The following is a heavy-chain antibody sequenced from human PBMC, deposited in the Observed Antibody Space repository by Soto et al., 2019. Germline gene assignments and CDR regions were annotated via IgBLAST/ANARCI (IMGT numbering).Heavy chain of an antibody. CDR3: ARVGILVAFGGVILT. V-gene: IGHV3-23*01. D-gene: IGHD3-16*01. CDR1: GFTFSSYA. CDR2: ISGSGGST. Sequence: GGSLRLSCAASGFTFSSYAMSWVRQAPGKGLEWVSAISGSGGSTYYADSVKGRFTISRDNSKNTLFLQMTSLRAEDTAVFYCARVGILVAFGGVILTWGQGTLVTVSS. J-gene: IGHJ5*02.